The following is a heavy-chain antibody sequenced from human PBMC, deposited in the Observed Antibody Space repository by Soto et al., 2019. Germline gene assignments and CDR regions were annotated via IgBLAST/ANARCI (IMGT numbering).Heavy chain of an antibody. CDR3: ARQGNYGYYGMDV. J-gene: IGHJ6*02. V-gene: IGHV5-51*01. CDR1: GYSFSDYW. Sequence: PVESLKISCKASGYSFSDYWIGWVRQMPGKSLEWIGIIYPGDSDARDSPSFQGQVTISADKSISTAYLQWSSLKASDTAMYYCARQGNYGYYGMDVWGQGTTVTVSS. CDR2: IYPGDSDA. D-gene: IGHD4-4*01.